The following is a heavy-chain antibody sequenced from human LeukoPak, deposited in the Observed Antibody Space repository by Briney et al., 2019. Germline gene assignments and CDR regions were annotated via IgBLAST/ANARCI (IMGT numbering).Heavy chain of an antibody. Sequence: GGSPRLSCAASGFTFSSYAMSWVRQAPGKGLEWVSAISGSGGSTYYADSVKGRFTISRDNSKNTLYLQMNSLRAEDTAVYYCAKLPDSMYYYGSADYYGMDVWGQGTTVTVSS. J-gene: IGHJ6*02. CDR2: ISGSGGST. CDR1: GFTFSSYA. V-gene: IGHV3-23*01. CDR3: AKLPDSMYYYGSADYYGMDV. D-gene: IGHD3-10*01.